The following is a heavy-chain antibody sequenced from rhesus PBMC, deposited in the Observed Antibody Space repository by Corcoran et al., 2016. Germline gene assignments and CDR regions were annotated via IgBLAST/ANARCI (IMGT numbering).Heavy chain of an antibody. CDR2: INGNSGST. V-gene: IGHV4-80*01. CDR1: GGSFSSYW. Sequence: QLQLQESGPGLVKPSETLSLTCAVSGGSFSSYWWSWIRQPPGKGLEWIREINGNSGSTNYNPSLKSRVTISKDASKNQFSLKLSSGTAADTAVYYCARDRVPSHYGLDSWGQGVVVTVSS. J-gene: IGHJ6*01. CDR3: ARDRVPSHYGLDS.